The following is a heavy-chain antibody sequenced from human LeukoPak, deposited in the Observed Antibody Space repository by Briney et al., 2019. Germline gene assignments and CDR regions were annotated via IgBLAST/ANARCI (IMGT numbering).Heavy chain of an antibody. V-gene: IGHV1-3*01. Sequence: ASVKVSCKASGYFFTSYAMQWVRQAPGQRLEWMGWINAGNGNTKYSQKFQGRVTFTRDTSASTAYMELSSLRSEDTAVYYCAKAFGWELTDSVDYWAREPWSPSPQ. D-gene: IGHD1-26*01. CDR2: INAGNGNT. CDR3: AKAFGWELTDSVDY. J-gene: IGHJ4*02. CDR1: GYFFTSYA.